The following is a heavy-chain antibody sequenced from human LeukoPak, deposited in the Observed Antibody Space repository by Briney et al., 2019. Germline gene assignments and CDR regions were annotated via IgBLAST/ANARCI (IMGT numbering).Heavy chain of an antibody. D-gene: IGHD2-15*01. V-gene: IGHV2-5*02. Sequence: SGPTLVNPTQTLTLTCTFSGFSLNTDGVGVGWIRQPPGKALEWLALIYWDDDKRYSPSLKSRLTITKDTSRNQVVLTMTNVDPVDTATYHCAHRPRYCSGGDCYGAFDYWGQGILVTVSS. CDR1: GFSLNTDGVG. CDR3: AHRPRYCSGGDCYGAFDY. J-gene: IGHJ4*02. CDR2: IYWDDDK.